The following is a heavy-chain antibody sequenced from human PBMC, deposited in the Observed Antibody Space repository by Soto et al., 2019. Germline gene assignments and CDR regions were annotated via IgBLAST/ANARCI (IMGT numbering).Heavy chain of an antibody. CDR2: IHYSGTT. CDR1: GGSMRNYF. Sequence: SETRSLTCTVSGGSMRNYFWTWIGQPPGKGLEWIGYIHYSGTTSFFPSYNPSLRSRVTISEDTSENQFSLKLLSVTTADTAVYFCAAGEASSRNLAPYYLDFWGQGTLVTVSS. J-gene: IGHJ4*02. D-gene: IGHD6-13*01. V-gene: IGHV4-59*01. CDR3: AAGEASSRNLAPYYLDF.